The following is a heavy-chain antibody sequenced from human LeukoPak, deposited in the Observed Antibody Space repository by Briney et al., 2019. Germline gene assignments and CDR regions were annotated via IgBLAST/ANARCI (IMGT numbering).Heavy chain of an antibody. CDR1: GFRVTGNY. Sequence: PGGSLRLSCAASGFRVTGNYMNWVRQAPGKGLEWVSTIYSGGSTYYSESVKGRFTISRDNSKNTVYLQMNSLRAEDTAVYYCAKGIELWLTYFDHWGQGTLVTASS. D-gene: IGHD5-18*01. V-gene: IGHV3-53*01. CDR2: IYSGGST. CDR3: AKGIELWLTYFDH. J-gene: IGHJ4*02.